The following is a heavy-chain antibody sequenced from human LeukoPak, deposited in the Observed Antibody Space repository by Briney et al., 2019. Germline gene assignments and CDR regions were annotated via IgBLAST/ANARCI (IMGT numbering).Heavy chain of an antibody. CDR1: GFTFSSYA. Sequence: GGSLRLPCAASGFTFSSYAMHWVRQAPGKGLEWVAVISYDGSNKYYADSVKGRFTISRDNSKNTLYLQMNSLRAEDTAVYYCARAGSYRPRGPAPRWGQGTLVTVSS. V-gene: IGHV3-30*04. CDR2: ISYDGSNK. D-gene: IGHD3-16*02. CDR3: ARAGSYRPRGPAPR. J-gene: IGHJ4*02.